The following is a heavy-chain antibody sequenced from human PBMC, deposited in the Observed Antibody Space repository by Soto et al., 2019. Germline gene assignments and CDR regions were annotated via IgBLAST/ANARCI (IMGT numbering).Heavy chain of an antibody. CDR3: ARESLSGASNYYGMDV. V-gene: IGHV1-3*01. Sequence: ASVKVSCKASGYTFTSYAMHWVRQAPGQRLEWMGWINAGNGNTKYSQKFQGRVTITRDTSASTAYMELSSLRSEDTVFYYCARESLSGASNYYGMDVWGQGTTVTAP. J-gene: IGHJ6*02. D-gene: IGHD6-19*01. CDR2: INAGNGNT. CDR1: GYTFTSYA.